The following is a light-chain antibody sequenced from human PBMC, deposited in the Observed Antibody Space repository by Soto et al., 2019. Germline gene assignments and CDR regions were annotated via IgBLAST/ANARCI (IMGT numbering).Light chain of an antibody. CDR2: DVS. Sequence: QSALTQPASVSGSPGQSITISCTGTSSDVGGYDYVSWYQQHPDKAPKLMIFDVSYRPSGVSIRFAGSKSGNTASLTISGLQAEDEADYYCSSYRSGSTWVFGGGTKLTVL. CDR3: SSYRSGSTWV. V-gene: IGLV2-14*03. J-gene: IGLJ3*02. CDR1: SSDVGGYDY.